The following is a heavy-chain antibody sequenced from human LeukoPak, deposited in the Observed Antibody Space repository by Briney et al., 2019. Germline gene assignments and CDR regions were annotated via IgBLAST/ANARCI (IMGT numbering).Heavy chain of an antibody. J-gene: IGHJ3*02. CDR3: ASSVEWSTSHAFDI. Sequence: GASVKVSCKASGGTFSSYAISWVRQAPGQGLEWMGGIIPIFGTANYAQKFQGRVTITADESTSTAYMELSSLRSEDTAVYYCASSVEWSTSHAFDIWGQGTMVTVSS. CDR1: GGTFSSYA. CDR2: IIPIFGTA. D-gene: IGHD3-3*01. V-gene: IGHV1-69*01.